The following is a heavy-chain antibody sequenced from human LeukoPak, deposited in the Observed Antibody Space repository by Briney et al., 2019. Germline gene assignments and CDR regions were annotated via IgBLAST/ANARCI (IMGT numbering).Heavy chain of an antibody. CDR2: IKQDGSEK. CDR3: AKDNSLIYYYYGMDV. J-gene: IGHJ6*02. CDR1: GFTFSSYW. V-gene: IGHV3-7*03. Sequence: GGSLRLPCAASGFTFSSYWMSWVRQAPGKGLEWVANIKQDGSEKYYVDSVKGRFTISRDNAKNSLYLQMNSLRAEDTAVYYCAKDNSLIYYYYGMDVWGQGTTVTVSS. D-gene: IGHD2-8*01.